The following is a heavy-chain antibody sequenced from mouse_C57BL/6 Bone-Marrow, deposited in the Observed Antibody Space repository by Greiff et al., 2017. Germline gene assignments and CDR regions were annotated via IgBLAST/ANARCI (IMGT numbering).Heavy chain of an antibody. CDR3: TAQAAAWFAY. Sequence: EVQLQESGGGLVQPGGSMKLSCVASGFTFSNYWMNWVRQSPEKGLEWVAQIRLKSDNYATHYAESVKGRFTISRDDSKSSVYLQMNNLRAEDTGIYYCTAQAAAWFAYWGQGTLVTVSA. J-gene: IGHJ3*01. CDR1: GFTFSNYW. V-gene: IGHV6-3*01. CDR2: IRLKSDNYAT. D-gene: IGHD3-2*02.